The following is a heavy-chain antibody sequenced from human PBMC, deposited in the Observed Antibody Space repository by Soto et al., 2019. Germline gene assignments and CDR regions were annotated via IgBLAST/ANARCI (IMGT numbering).Heavy chain of an antibody. J-gene: IGHJ6*02. V-gene: IGHV1-18*01. Sequence: QVQLVQSGAEVKKPGASVKVSCKASGYTFTSYGISWVRQAPGQGLEWMGWISAYNGNTNYAQKLQGRVTMTTDTSTSTANMELRSLRSDDTAVYYCARVITGTTWGIYYSYGMDVWGQGTTVTVSS. CDR2: ISAYNGNT. CDR3: ARVITGTTWGIYYSYGMDV. D-gene: IGHD1-20*01. CDR1: GYTFTSYG.